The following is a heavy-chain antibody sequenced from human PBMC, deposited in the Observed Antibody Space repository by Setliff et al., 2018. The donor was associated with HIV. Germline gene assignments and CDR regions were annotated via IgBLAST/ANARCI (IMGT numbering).Heavy chain of an antibody. CDR1: GYTFTSYG. Sequence: ASVKVSCKASGYTFTSYGISWVRQASGQGLEWMGWISAYNGNTNYVQKLQGRVTITTDTSTSTAYMELRSLRSDDTALYYCARKPTGSPSDYWGQGTLVTVSS. CDR2: ISAYNGNT. CDR3: ARKPTGSPSDY. D-gene: IGHD2-2*01. J-gene: IGHJ4*02. V-gene: IGHV1-18*01.